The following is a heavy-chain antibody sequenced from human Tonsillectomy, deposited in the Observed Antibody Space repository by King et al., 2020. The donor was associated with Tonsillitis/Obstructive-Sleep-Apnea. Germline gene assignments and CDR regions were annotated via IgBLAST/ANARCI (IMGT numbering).Heavy chain of an antibody. CDR3: ARDLRGEGYGARFVTDDWYFDL. CDR2: SSSSSVYT. D-gene: IGHD6-13*01. V-gene: IGHV3-11*05. Sequence: VQLVESGGGLVKPGGSLRLSCAASGFTFSDYYMNLIRQAPGKGLEWVSYSSSSSVYTNYADSVKGRVTIYRDNATNSLYMQMNSLRAEDTAVYYCARDLRGEGYGARFVTDDWYFDLWGRGTLVIVSS. CDR1: GFTFSDYY. J-gene: IGHJ2*01.